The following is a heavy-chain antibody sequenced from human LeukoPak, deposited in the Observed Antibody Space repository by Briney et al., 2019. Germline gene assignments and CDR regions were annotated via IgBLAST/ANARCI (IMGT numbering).Heavy chain of an antibody. J-gene: IGHJ6*02. CDR2: IYYSGST. CDR1: GGSISSSSYY. Sequence: SETLSLTCTVSGGSISSSSYYWGWIRQPPGKGLEWIGSIYYSGSTYYNPSLKSRVTISVDTSKNQFSLKLSSVTAADTAVYYCARDLPNYGSGSYRGYYYYGMDVWGQGTTVTVSS. D-gene: IGHD3-10*01. V-gene: IGHV4-39*07. CDR3: ARDLPNYGSGSYRGYYYYGMDV.